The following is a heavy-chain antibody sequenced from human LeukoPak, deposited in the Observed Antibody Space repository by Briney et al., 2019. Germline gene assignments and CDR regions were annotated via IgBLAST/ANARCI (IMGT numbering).Heavy chain of an antibody. D-gene: IGHD3-22*01. CDR1: GYTFTGYY. J-gene: IGHJ4*02. V-gene: IGHV1-2*02. Sequence: ASVKVSCKASGYTFTGYYMHWVRQAPGQGLEWMGWINPNSGGTNYAQKFQGRVTMTRDTSISTAYMELSRLRSDDTAVYYCARWGMIDYYYDSSGYHHGDYWGQGTLVTVSS. CDR2: INPNSGGT. CDR3: ARWGMIDYYYDSSGYHHGDY.